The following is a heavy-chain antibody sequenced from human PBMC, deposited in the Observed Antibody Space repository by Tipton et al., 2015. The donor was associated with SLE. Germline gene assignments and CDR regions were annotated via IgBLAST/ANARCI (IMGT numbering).Heavy chain of an antibody. Sequence: LRLSCTVSGGSISSSSYYWGWIRQPPGKGLEWIGSIYYSGSTYYNPSLKSRVTISVDTSKNQFSLKLSSVTAADTAVYYCARDLAGYLFDPWGQGTLVTVSS. D-gene: IGHD6-13*01. CDR2: IYYSGST. CDR1: GGSISSSSYY. CDR3: ARDLAGYLFDP. J-gene: IGHJ5*02. V-gene: IGHV4-39*07.